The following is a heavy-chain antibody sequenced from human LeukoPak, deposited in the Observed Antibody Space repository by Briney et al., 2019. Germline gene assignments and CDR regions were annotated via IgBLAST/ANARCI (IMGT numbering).Heavy chain of an antibody. Sequence: SETLSLTCTVSGGSMSSRSRYWGWIRQPPGKGLEWIGSIDYSGSTYYNPSLGSRVTISVDTSKNQFSLKLTSVTAADTAVYYCARHMVWITNFYYYMDVWGKGTTVTVSS. V-gene: IGHV4-39*01. CDR2: IDYSGST. J-gene: IGHJ6*03. CDR3: ARHMVWITNFYYYMDV. D-gene: IGHD3-10*01. CDR1: GGSMSSRSRY.